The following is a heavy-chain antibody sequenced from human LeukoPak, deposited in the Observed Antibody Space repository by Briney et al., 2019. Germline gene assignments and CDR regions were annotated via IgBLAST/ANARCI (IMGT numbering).Heavy chain of an antibody. CDR3: ARGLFLSGYLDAFDL. CDR2: IYNDGRP. Sequence: GGSLRLSCAASGFTVSNKYMTWVRQAPGKGLEWVSLIYNDGRPYYADSGKGRYTISSDNSKNTVYLQMSSLRLEDTAVYYCARGLFLSGYLDAFDLWGQGTVVTVSS. J-gene: IGHJ3*01. CDR1: GFTVSNKY. V-gene: IGHV3-53*01. D-gene: IGHD3-22*01.